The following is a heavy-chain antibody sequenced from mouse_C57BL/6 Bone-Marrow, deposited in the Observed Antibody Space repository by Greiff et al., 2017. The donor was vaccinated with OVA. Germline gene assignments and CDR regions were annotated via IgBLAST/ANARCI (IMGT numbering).Heavy chain of an antibody. CDR3: ARHYGPFDH. J-gene: IGHJ2*01. CDR1: GFTFTDYY. CDR2: IRNKANGYTT. V-gene: IGHV7-3*01. D-gene: IGHD1-1*02. Sequence: EVKLMESGGGLVQPGGSLSLSCAASGFTFTDYYMSWVRQPPGKALEWLGFIRNKANGYTTEYSASVKGRFTISRDNSQSILYLQMNALRAEDSATYYCARHYGPFDHWGQGTTLTVSS.